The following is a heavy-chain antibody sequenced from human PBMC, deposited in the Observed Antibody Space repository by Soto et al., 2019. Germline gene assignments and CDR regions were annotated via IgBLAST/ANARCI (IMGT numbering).Heavy chain of an antibody. V-gene: IGHV3-23*01. CDR3: AKDFITREVDTAMAFVDDY. Sequence: PGGSLRLSCAASRFTFSSYAMSWVRQAPGKGLDWVSTISDSGGSTYYADSVKGRFTISRDNSKNTLYLQMNSLRAEDTAVYYCAKDFITREVDTAMAFVDDYWGQGTLVTVSS. CDR2: ISDSGGST. J-gene: IGHJ4*02. CDR1: RFTFSSYA. D-gene: IGHD5-18*01.